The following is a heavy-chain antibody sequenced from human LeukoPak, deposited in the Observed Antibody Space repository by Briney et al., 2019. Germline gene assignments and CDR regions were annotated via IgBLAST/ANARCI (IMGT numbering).Heavy chain of an antibody. Sequence: GGSLRLSCAASGFTFSSYWMHWVRQAAGKGLVWVSRINNDGRSTTHADSVKGRFTISRDNAKNSLYLQMNSLRAEDTAVYYCARDGLYCSSTSCYIDYWGQGTLVTVSS. CDR2: INNDGRST. J-gene: IGHJ4*02. D-gene: IGHD2-2*02. V-gene: IGHV3-74*01. CDR1: GFTFSSYW. CDR3: ARDGLYCSSTSCYIDY.